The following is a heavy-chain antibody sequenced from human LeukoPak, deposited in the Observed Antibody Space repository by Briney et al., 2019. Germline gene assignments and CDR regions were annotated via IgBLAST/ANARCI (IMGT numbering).Heavy chain of an antibody. CDR3: ARVYYDILTGYVHDY. CDR2: INPNSGGT. CDR1: GYTFTGYY. Sequence: ASVKVSCKASGYTFTGYYMHWVRQAPGQGLEWMGWINPNSGGTNYAQKFQGRVTMTRDTSISTAYMELSRLRPDDTAVYYCARVYYDILTGYVHDYWGQGTLVTVSS. J-gene: IGHJ4*02. D-gene: IGHD3-9*01. V-gene: IGHV1-2*02.